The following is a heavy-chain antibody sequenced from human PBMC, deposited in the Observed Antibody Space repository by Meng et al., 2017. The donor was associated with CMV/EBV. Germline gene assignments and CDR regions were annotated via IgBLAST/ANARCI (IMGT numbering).Heavy chain of an antibody. J-gene: IGHJ4*02. CDR3: ARAKTMDY. D-gene: IGHD1-14*01. CDR1: GGSFSGYY. CDR2: INHSGST. V-gene: IGHV4-34*01. Sequence: QTLSLTCAVYGGSFSGYYWSWIRQPPGKGLEWIGEINHSGSTNYNPSLKSRVTISVDTSKNQFSLKLSSVTAADTAVYYCARAKTMDYWGQGTLVTVSS.